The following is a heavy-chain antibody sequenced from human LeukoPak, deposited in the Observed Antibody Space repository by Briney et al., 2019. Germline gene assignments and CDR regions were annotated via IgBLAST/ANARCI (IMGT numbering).Heavy chain of an antibody. V-gene: IGHV4-34*01. D-gene: IGHD6-13*01. J-gene: IGHJ5*01. CDR2: INHSGST. Sequence: SETLSLTCAVYGGSFSGYYWSWIRQPPGKGLEWIGEINHSGSTNYNPSLKSRVTISVDTSKNQFSLKLSSVTAADTAVYYCARDVGQQLDNWFDSWGQGTLVTVSS. CDR1: GGSFSGYY. CDR3: ARDVGQQLDNWFDS.